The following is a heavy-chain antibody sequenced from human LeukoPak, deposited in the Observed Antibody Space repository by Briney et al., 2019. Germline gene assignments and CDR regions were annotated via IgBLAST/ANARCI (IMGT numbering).Heavy chain of an antibody. CDR3: ARAAIESYYYYGMDV. CDR1: GFTFSSYW. CDR2: IKQDGSEK. V-gene: IGHV3-7*01. Sequence: GGSLRLSCAASGFTFSSYWVSWVRQAPGKGLEWVANIKQDGSEKYYVDSVKGRFTISRDNAKNSLYLQMNSLRAEDTAVYYCARAAIESYYYYGMDVWGQGTTVTVSS. J-gene: IGHJ6*02. D-gene: IGHD2-21*01.